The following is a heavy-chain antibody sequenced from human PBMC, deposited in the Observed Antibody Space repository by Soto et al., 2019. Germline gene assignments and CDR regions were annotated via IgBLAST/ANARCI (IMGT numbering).Heavy chain of an antibody. Sequence: TSETLSLTCTVSGGSISSGGYYWSWIRQHPGKGLEWIGYIYYSGSTYYNPSLKSRVTISVDTSKNQFSLKLSSVTAADTAVYYCARGPPPSSSWEGSSNWFDPWGQGTLVTVSS. CDR2: IYYSGST. D-gene: IGHD6-13*01. CDR1: GGSISSGGYY. CDR3: ARGPPPSSSWEGSSNWFDP. V-gene: IGHV4-31*03. J-gene: IGHJ5*02.